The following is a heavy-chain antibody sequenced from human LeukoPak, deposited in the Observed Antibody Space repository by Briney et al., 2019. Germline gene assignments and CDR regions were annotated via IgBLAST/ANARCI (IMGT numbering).Heavy chain of an antibody. D-gene: IGHD3-22*01. V-gene: IGHV3-74*01. Sequence: GGYLRLYCAASGFTFSSYWMHWVRQAPGKGLVWVSRINSDGSSTGYADSVKGRFTISRDNAKNTLYLQMNSLRAEDTAVYYCAGNAYYYDSSGYFPPDYWGQGTLVTVSS. CDR2: INSDGSST. J-gene: IGHJ4*02. CDR3: AGNAYYYDSSGYFPPDY. CDR1: GFTFSSYW.